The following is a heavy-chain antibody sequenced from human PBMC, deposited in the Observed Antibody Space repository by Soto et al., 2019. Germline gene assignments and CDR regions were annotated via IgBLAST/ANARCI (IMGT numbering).Heavy chain of an antibody. J-gene: IGHJ4*02. V-gene: IGHV3-21*01. CDR2: ISRSSSYI. CDR3: ARVGGQLVPGFDY. Sequence: EVQLVESGGGLVKPGGSLRLSCAASGSTSSSYSMTWVRQAPGKGLEWVSSISRSSSYIYYADSVKGRFTISRDNAKNSLYLQMNSLRAEDTAVYYCARVGGQLVPGFDYWGQGTLVTVSS. CDR1: GSTSSSYS. D-gene: IGHD6-6*01.